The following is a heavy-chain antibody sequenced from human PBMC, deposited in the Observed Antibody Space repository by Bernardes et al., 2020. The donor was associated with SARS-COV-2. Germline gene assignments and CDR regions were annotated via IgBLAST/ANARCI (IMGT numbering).Heavy chain of an antibody. V-gene: IGHV3-48*04. CDR1: GFTFSSYS. CDR3: ARGRVVPAANRPI. CDR2: ISSSSSTI. J-gene: IGHJ3*02. Sequence: GGSLRLSCAASGFTFSSYSMNWVRQAPGKGLEWVSYISSSSSTIYYADSVKGRFTISRDNAKNSLYLQMNSLRAEDTAVYYCARGRVVPAANRPIWGQGTMVTVSS. D-gene: IGHD2-2*01.